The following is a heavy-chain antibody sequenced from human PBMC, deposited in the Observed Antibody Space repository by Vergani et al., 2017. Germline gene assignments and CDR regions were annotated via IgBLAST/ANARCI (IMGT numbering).Heavy chain of an antibody. CDR2: ISGSGGST. D-gene: IGHD6-6*01. Sequence: EVQLLESGGGLVQPGGSLRLSCAASGFTFSSYAMSWVRQAPGKGLEWVSAISGSGGSTYYADSVKSRLTITKDTSKNQVVLTMTNMDPVDTATYYCARSTYYFDYWGQGTLVTVSS. CDR3: ARSTYYFDY. V-gene: IGHV3-23*01. J-gene: IGHJ4*02. CDR1: GFTFSSYA.